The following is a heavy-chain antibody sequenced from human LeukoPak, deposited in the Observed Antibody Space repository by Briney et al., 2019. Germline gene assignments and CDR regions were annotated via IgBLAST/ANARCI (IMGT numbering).Heavy chain of an antibody. D-gene: IGHD5-12*01. CDR2: IYSGGST. CDR3: ARGGYGADYYYYYYMDV. V-gene: IGHV3-53*01. Sequence: GGSLRLSCAASGFTFSSYAMSWVRQAPGKGLEWVSVIYSGGSTYYADSVKGRFTISRDNSKNTLYLQMNSLRAEDTAVYYCARGGYGADYYYYYYMDVWGKGTTVTVSS. J-gene: IGHJ6*03. CDR1: GFTFSSYA.